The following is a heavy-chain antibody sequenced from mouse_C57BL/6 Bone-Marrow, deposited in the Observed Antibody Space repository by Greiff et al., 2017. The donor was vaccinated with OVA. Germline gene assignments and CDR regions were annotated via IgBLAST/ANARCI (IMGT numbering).Heavy chain of an antibody. CDR3: AGGSSPYAMDY. J-gene: IGHJ4*01. Sequence: EVQLVESGGGLVQPGGSLKLSCAASGFTFSDYYMYWVRQTPEKRLEWVAYISNGGGSTYYPDTVKGRFTISRDNAKNTLYLQMSRLKSEDTAMYYCAGGSSPYAMDYWGQGTSVTVSS. CDR2: ISNGGGST. CDR1: GFTFSDYY. D-gene: IGHD1-1*01. V-gene: IGHV5-12*01.